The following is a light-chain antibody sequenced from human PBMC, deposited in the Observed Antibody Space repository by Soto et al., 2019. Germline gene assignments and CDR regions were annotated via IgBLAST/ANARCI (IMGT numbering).Light chain of an antibody. J-gene: IGKJ1*01. CDR2: GAS. CDR3: QQYYNYPRT. V-gene: IGKV3-15*01. Sequence: EIVMTQSPATLSVSPGERATLSCRASQSVSSNLAWYQQTPGQAPRLLIYGASTRATGIPDRFSGSGSGTEFTLTISSLQSEDFGTYYCQQYYNYPRTFGQGTKVDIK. CDR1: QSVSSN.